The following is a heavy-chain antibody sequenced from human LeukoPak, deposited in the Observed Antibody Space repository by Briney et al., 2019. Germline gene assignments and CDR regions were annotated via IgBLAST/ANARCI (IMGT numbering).Heavy chain of an antibody. CDR1: GASISGSGYY. CDR3: ARAREPDAYYYYYMDV. J-gene: IGHJ6*03. D-gene: IGHD1-26*01. Sequence: SETLSLTCAVSGASISGSGYYLGWIRQPPGKGLEWIGNIYYTGSTYYNPSLKSRVTISVDTSKNQFSLKLSSVTAADTAVYYCARAREPDAYYYYYMDVWGKGTTVTVSS. V-gene: IGHV4-39*07. CDR2: IYYTGST.